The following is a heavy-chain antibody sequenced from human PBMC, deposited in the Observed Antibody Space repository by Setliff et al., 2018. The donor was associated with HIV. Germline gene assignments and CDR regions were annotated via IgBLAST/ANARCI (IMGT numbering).Heavy chain of an antibody. CDR2: IKHDGSEK. V-gene: IGHV3-7*01. D-gene: IGHD1-26*01. Sequence: RRSMRLSSSASGFTFSYFWMSWVRQAPGKGLEWVANIKHDGSEKYYVDSVKGRFTISRDNAKNSLYLQMNSLRAEDTAVFYCARDRGGSDYFDYWGQGTLVTVSS. CDR3: ARDRGGSDYFDY. CDR1: GFTFSYFW. J-gene: IGHJ4*02.